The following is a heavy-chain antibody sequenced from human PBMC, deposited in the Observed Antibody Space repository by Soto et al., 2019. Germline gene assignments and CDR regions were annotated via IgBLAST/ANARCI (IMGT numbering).Heavy chain of an antibody. Sequence: QVQLVQSGAEVKKPGASVKVSCKASGYTFTSYDINWVRQATGQGLEWMGWMNPNSGNTGYAQKFQGRVTMTRNTSISTAYMELSSLRSEDTAVYYCARGLCYDFWSGSQPPSLWGQGTMVTVSS. V-gene: IGHV1-8*01. CDR1: GYTFTSYD. D-gene: IGHD3-3*01. CDR2: MNPNSGNT. J-gene: IGHJ3*01. CDR3: ARGLCYDFWSGSQPPSL.